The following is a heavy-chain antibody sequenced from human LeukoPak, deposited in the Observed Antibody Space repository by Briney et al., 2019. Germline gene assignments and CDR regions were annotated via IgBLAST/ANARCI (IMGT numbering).Heavy chain of an antibody. CDR1: GFTFSSYA. D-gene: IGHD6-19*01. CDR2: ITGSGGST. Sequence: GRSLRLSCAASGFTFSSYAMTWVRQAPGESLEWGTRITGSGGSTYYADSVKGRFTISRDNSKNTLYLQMNSLRADDTAVYYCATRAGVAVADSYYYYGLDVWGQGTTVTVSS. J-gene: IGHJ6*02. V-gene: IGHV3-23*01. CDR3: ATRAGVAVADSYYYYGLDV.